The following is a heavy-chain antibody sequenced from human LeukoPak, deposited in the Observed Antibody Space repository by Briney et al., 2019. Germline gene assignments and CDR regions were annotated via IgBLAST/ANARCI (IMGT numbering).Heavy chain of an antibody. CDR2: ISYDGSNK. CDR1: GFTFSSYA. V-gene: IGHV3-30*04. J-gene: IGHJ3*02. D-gene: IGHD5-24*01. Sequence: GRSLRLSCAASGFTFSSYAMHWVRQAPGKGLEWVAVISYDGSNKYYADSVKGRFTISRDNSKNTLYLQMNSLRAEDTAVYYCARDGYNLDAFDIWGQGTMVTVSS. CDR3: ARDGYNLDAFDI.